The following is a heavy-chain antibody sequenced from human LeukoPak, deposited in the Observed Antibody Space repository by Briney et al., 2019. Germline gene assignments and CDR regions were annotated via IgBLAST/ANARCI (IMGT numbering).Heavy chain of an antibody. V-gene: IGHV3-7*01. CDR3: ARGVVLMVTTNWFDP. CDR1: GFTFSSYW. J-gene: IGHJ5*02. CDR2: IKQDGSEK. Sequence: GGSLRLSCAASGFTFSSYWMSWVRKAPGKGLEWVANIKQDGSEKYYVDSVKGRFTISRDNAKNSLYLQMNSLRVEDTAVYYCARGVVLMVTTNWFDPWGPGTLVTVPS. D-gene: IGHD2-8*01.